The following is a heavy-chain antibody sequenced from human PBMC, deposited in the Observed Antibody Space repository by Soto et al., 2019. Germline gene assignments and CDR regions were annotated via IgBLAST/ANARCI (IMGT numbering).Heavy chain of an antibody. CDR3: ARDNLEYSSGSFLPNYYYSMDV. Sequence: PGGSLRLSCAASGFTFSSYWMHWVRQAPGKGLVWVSRINSDGSSTSYAGSVKGRFTISRDNAKNTLYLQMNSLRAEDTAVYYCARDNLEYSSGSFLPNYYYSMDVWGQGTTVTVSS. J-gene: IGHJ6*02. CDR1: GFTFSSYW. D-gene: IGHD6-19*01. CDR2: INSDGSST. V-gene: IGHV3-74*01.